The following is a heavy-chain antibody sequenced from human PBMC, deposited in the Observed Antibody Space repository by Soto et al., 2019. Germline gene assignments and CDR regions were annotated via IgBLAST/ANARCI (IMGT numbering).Heavy chain of an antibody. J-gene: IGHJ4*02. D-gene: IGHD2-21*02. V-gene: IGHV3-33*01. CDR3: VRDPGVTNYYFEY. CDR2: IYYDGSKK. CDR1: GYIFSTYG. Sequence: QVQLVESGGRVVQPGRSLRLSCEASGYIFSTYGMHWVRQAPGKGLEWVAVIYYDGSKKYCADSVQGRFTISRDDSKNTLYLQMNSLRGEDTAVYYCVRDPGVTNYYFEYWGQGTLVTVSS.